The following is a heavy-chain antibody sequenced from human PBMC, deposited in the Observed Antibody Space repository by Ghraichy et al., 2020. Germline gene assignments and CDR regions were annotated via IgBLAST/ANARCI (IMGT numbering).Heavy chain of an antibody. Sequence: SETLSLTCAVYGGSFSGYYWSWIRQPPGKGLEWIGEINHSGSTNYNPSLKSRVTISVDTSKNQFSLKLSSVTAADTAVYYCARGLSTMIVGLGYWGQGTLVTVSS. V-gene: IGHV4-34*01. CDR1: GGSFSGYY. D-gene: IGHD3-22*01. J-gene: IGHJ4*02. CDR3: ARGLSTMIVGLGY. CDR2: INHSGST.